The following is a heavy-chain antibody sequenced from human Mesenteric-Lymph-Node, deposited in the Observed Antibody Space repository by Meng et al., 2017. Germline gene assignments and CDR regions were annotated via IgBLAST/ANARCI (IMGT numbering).Heavy chain of an antibody. CDR1: GFTFNSYA. Sequence: GGSLRLSCAASGFTFNSYALHWVRQAPGKGLEWVAVISYDGVNKNYADSVKGRFTISRDNSKNTLYLQMNSLRSEDTAVYYCATDRSITMVRGVTYYYGMDVWGQGTTVTVSS. CDR2: ISYDGVNK. D-gene: IGHD3-10*01. CDR3: ATDRSITMVRGVTYYYGMDV. J-gene: IGHJ6*02. V-gene: IGHV3-30*01.